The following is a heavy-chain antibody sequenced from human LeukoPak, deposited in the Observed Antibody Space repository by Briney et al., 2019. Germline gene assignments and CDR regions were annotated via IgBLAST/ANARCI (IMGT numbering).Heavy chain of an antibody. D-gene: IGHD3-3*01. CDR1: GYTFTSYY. V-gene: IGHV1-46*01. CDR3: ARESVGYYDFWSGYYLGFDY. Sequence: ASVKVSCKASGYTFTSYYMRWVRQAPGQGLEWMGIINPSGGSTSYAQKFQGRVTMTRDTSTSTVYMELSSLRSEDTAVYYCARESVGYYDFWSGYYLGFDYWGQGTLVTVSS. J-gene: IGHJ4*02. CDR2: INPSGGST.